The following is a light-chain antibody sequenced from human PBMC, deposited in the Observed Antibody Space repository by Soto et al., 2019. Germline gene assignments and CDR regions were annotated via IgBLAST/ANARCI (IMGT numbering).Light chain of an antibody. Sequence: ASAGDRVAIACRASQDVGRYLAWYQQKPGQAPKLLIYGASTVQSGVPSRFSGGGSGTDFTLTISCLQSEDFATYYCQHYKNYPWTFGQGTKVDIK. J-gene: IGKJ1*01. CDR3: QHYKNYPWT. CDR1: QDVGRY. CDR2: GAS. V-gene: IGKV1-8*01.